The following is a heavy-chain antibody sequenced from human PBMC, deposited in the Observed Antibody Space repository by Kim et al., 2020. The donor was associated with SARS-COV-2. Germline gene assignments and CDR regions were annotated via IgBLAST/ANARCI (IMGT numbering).Heavy chain of an antibody. V-gene: IGHV1-3*01. J-gene: IGHJ6*02. CDR3: ARLSGAYGSGSLYYYYGMDV. D-gene: IGHD3-10*01. CDR1: GYTFTSYA. CDR2: INAGNGNT. Sequence: ASVKVSCKASGYTFTSYAMHWVRQAPGQRLEWMGWINAGNGNTKYSQKFQGRVTITRDTSASTAYMELSSLRSEDTAVYYCARLSGAYGSGSLYYYYGMDVWGQGTTVTVSS.